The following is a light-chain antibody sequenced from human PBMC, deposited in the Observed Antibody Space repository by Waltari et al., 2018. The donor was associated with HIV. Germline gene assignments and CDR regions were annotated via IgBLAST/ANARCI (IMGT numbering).Light chain of an antibody. CDR2: DVS. CDR3: SSYTSSSTVV. J-gene: IGLJ2*01. V-gene: IGLV2-14*03. CDR1: SSDVGAYNY. Sequence: QSALTQPAPVSGSPGQSITISCTGTSSDVGAYNYVSWYQLPPGKAPKLLVYDVSHRPSGVSERFSGSKSANTASLTISGLQAEDEAHDYCSSYTSSSTVVFGGGTKLTVL.